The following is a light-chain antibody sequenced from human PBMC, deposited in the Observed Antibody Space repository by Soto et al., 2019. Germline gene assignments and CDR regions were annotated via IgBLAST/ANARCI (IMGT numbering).Light chain of an antibody. J-gene: IGKJ1*01. Sequence: IQITQDPSSLSASVGDRVTITCRASQGISNELGWYQQRPGKAPKVLIYGASNLQSGVPSRFSGSASGTDFTLTISSLQPEDFATYYCLQDYTYPRTFGQGTKVDIK. CDR3: LQDYTYPRT. CDR2: GAS. CDR1: QGISNE. V-gene: IGKV1-6*01.